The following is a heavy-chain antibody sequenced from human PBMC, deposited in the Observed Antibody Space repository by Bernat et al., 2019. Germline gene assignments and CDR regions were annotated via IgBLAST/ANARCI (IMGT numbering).Heavy chain of an antibody. J-gene: IGHJ4*02. D-gene: IGHD6-13*01. CDR2: ITDRVGGP. V-gene: IGHV3-23*01. Sequence: EVQLLESGGGLVQPGGSLRLFCTASGFSFSPYAITWVLQAPGKGLEWVSTITDRVGGPSDADSVRGRFTISRDYSKSTLYWQMSSLRAEDTALYYCAKGLASSWPGSDCWGQGTLVTVSS. CDR3: AKGLASSWPGSDC. CDR1: GFSFSPYA.